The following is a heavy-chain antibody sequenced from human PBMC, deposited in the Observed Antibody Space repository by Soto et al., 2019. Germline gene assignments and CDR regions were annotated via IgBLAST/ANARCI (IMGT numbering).Heavy chain of an antibody. V-gene: IGHV6-1*01. CDR2: TYYRSKWIS. J-gene: IGHJ1*01. Sequence: KKSPSGGLEWLGRTYYRSKWISDYAMSVKSRISINPDTSKTQISLQLNSVTPEDMAVYYCARDPPVVDRGFHFWGQGPLIT. D-gene: IGHD3-16*01. CDR3: ARDPPVVDRGFHF.